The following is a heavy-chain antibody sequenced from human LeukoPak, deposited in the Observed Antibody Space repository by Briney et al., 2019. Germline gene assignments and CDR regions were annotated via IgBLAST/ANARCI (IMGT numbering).Heavy chain of an antibody. J-gene: IGHJ4*02. CDR1: GFTFSDYY. V-gene: IGHV3-11*01. CDR3: ASDLGGATRLDRDY. CDR2: ISSSGSTI. D-gene: IGHD1-26*01. Sequence: SGGSLRLSCAASGFTFSDYYMSWIRQAPGKGLEWVSYISSSGSTIYYADSVKGRFTISRDNAKNSLYLQMNSLRAEDTAVYYCASDLGGATRLDRDYWGQGTLVTVSS.